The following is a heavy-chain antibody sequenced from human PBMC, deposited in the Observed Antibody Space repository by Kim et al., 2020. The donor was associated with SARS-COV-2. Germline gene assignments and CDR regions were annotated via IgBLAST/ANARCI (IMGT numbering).Heavy chain of an antibody. Sequence: KGRFTISQDNSKNPLYLQINSLRAEDTAVYYCARDFVTMVRGVIIGPFDYWGQGTLVTVSS. CDR3: ARDFVTMVRGVIIGPFDY. V-gene: IGHV3-30*07. J-gene: IGHJ4*02. D-gene: IGHD3-10*01.